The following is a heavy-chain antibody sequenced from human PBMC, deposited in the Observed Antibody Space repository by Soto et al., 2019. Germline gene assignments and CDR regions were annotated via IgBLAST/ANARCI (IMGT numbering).Heavy chain of an antibody. J-gene: IGHJ6*02. Sequence: SETLSLTCAVSGGSISSGGYSWSWIRQPPGKGLEWIGYIYHSGSTYYNPSLKSRVTISVDRSKNQFSLKLSSVTAADTAVYYCARDSITTVRGVITYYGMDVWGQGTTVTVSS. CDR1: GGSISSGGYS. CDR2: IYHSGST. D-gene: IGHD3-10*01. V-gene: IGHV4-30-2*01. CDR3: ARDSITTVRGVITYYGMDV.